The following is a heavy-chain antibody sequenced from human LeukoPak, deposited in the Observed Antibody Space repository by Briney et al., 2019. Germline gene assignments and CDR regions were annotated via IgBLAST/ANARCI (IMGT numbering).Heavy chain of an antibody. CDR3: AREGVYGGNPDAFDI. D-gene: IGHD4-23*01. CDR2: INPNSGGT. CDR1: GYTFTGYY. V-gene: IGHV1-2*02. Sequence: ASVKVSCKASGYTFTGYYMHWVRQAPGQGLEWMGWINPNSGGTNYAQKFQGRVTMTRDTSISTAYMELSRLRSDDTAVYYCAREGVYGGNPDAFDIWGQGTTVTVSS. J-gene: IGHJ3*02.